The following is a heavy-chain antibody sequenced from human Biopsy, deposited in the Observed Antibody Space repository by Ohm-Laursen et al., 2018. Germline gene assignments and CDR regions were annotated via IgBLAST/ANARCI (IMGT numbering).Heavy chain of an antibody. CDR1: GDSISSYY. Sequence: SDTLSLTCTVSGDSISSYYWSWIRQPPGKGLEWIGYVSYNGSTDYNPSLQSRVTILVDASKNHFSLRLRSVTPADTAMYYCARDRGFYSDRTVPGYFDLWGRGTRVTVSS. J-gene: IGHJ2*01. CDR2: VSYNGST. D-gene: IGHD3-22*01. V-gene: IGHV4-59*01. CDR3: ARDRGFYSDRTVPGYFDL.